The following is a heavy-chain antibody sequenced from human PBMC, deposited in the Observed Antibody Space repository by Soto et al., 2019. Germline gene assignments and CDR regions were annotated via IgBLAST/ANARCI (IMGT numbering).Heavy chain of an antibody. D-gene: IGHD2-15*01. J-gene: IGHJ6*02. CDR3: AHSGWWFPPYGMDF. CDR2: IYWEENK. CDR1: GFSTSTIGVG. Sequence: LHLTFYGFSTSTIGVGLGWIRPPPGKDRGWLGLIYWEENKRYNQSLQSRHSLTRATHKNKVVLTSTNMDPVDTAKYYWAHSGWWFPPYGMDFWGQGPTVTVSS. V-gene: IGHV2-5*02.